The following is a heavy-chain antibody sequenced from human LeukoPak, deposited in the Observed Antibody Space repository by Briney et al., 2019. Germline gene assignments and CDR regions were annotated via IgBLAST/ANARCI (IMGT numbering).Heavy chain of an antibody. J-gene: IGHJ1*01. CDR3: ATATQPRGYFLH. D-gene: IGHD2-2*01. CDR1: GFTFTTYS. Sequence: GASVKLSCKASGFTFTTYSLAWVRQAPGEGLEWIGWISGNNVGTNYAQSFKDRVTLTRDTSTNTAYMELNSLRSDDTAITYCATATQPRGYFLHWGQGTLVTVSS. CDR2: ISGNNVGT. V-gene: IGHV1-18*01.